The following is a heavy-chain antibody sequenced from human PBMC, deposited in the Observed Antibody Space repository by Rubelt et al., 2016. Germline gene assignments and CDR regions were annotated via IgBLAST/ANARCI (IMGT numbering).Heavy chain of an antibody. V-gene: IGHV3-66*01. D-gene: IGHD1-7*01. CDR2: IYSGGDT. J-gene: IGHJ4*02. Sequence: GESGGGLVQPGGSLRLSCAASGFTVGNNFMNWVRQAPGKGLEWVSLIYSGGDTYYADSVKGRFTISRDNSKNTLYLQMNSLRAEDTAVYYCARAELLLNYWGQGTLVTVSS. CDR3: ARAELLLNY. CDR1: GFTVGNNF.